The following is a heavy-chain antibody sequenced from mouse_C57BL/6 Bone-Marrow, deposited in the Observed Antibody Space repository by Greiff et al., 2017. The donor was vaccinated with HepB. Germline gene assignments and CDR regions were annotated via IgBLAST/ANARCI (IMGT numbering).Heavy chain of an antibody. J-gene: IGHJ3*01. V-gene: IGHV3-6*01. CDR3: AREPYDYDGTWFAY. CDR2: ISYDGSN. Sequence: EVQLQESGPGLVKPSQSLSLTCSVTGYSITSGYYWNWIRQFPGNKLEWMGYISYDGSNNYNPSLKNRISITRDTSKNQFFLKLNSVTTEDTATYYCAREPYDYDGTWFAYWGQGTVVTVSA. D-gene: IGHD2-4*01. CDR1: GYSITSGYY.